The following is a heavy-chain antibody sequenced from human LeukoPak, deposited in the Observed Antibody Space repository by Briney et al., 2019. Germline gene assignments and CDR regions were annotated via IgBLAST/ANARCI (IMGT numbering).Heavy chain of an antibody. J-gene: IGHJ4*02. CDR1: GYTFTSYG. Sequence: ASVKVSCKASGYTFTSYGISWVRQAPGQGLEWMGWISAYNGKTNYAQKLQDRVTMTTDTSTSRAYMELRGLRSDDTAVYYCARDLGRLRLGELSPLFDYWGQGTLVTVSS. V-gene: IGHV1-18*01. D-gene: IGHD3-16*02. CDR3: ARDLGRLRLGELSPLFDY. CDR2: ISAYNGKT.